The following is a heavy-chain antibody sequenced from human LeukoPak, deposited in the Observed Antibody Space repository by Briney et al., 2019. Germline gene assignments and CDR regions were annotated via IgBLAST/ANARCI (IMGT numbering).Heavy chain of an antibody. J-gene: IGHJ4*02. D-gene: IGHD6-13*01. CDR3: ARENIAAAADFDY. V-gene: IGHV1-8*01. CDR1: GYTFTSYD. CDR2: MNPNSGNT. Sequence: ASVKVSCKASGYTFTSYDINWVRQATGQGLEWMGWMNPNSGNTGYAQKFQGRVTMTRNTSISTAYMELSSLRSEDTAVYYCARENIAAAADFDYWGQGTLVTVSS.